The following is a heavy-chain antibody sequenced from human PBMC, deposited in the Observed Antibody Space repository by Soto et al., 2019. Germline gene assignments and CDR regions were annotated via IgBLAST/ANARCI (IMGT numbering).Heavy chain of an antibody. CDR3: VKDESINWYSGHFRH. CDR1: GFTFDDYA. CDR2: INWNSGSI. Sequence: GGSLRLSCAASGFTFDDYAMHWVRQVPGKGLEWVSGINWNSGSIGYGDSVKGRFAISRDNAKNSLHLQMNSLSAEDTAFYYCVKDESINWYSGHFRHWGQGTLVTVSP. D-gene: IGHD6-13*01. V-gene: IGHV3-9*01. J-gene: IGHJ1*01.